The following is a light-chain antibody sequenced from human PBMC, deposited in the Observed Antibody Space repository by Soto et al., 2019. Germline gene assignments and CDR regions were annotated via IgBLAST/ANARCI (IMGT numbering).Light chain of an antibody. Sequence: QSALTQPASVSGSPGQSITISCTGTSSDVGGYKYVSWYQQHPGKAPKLMIYEVSNRPSGVSNRFSGSKSGNTASLTISGLQAEDEADYYCSSSTSRTTFVFGTGTKLTVL. CDR1: SSDVGGYKY. J-gene: IGLJ1*01. V-gene: IGLV2-14*01. CDR3: SSSTSRTTFV. CDR2: EVS.